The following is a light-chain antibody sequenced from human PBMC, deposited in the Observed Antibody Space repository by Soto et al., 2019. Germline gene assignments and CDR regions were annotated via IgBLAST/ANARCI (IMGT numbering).Light chain of an antibody. CDR1: QSVYINS. Sequence: EVVLTQSPGTLSLSPGESATLSCRASQSVYINSLAWYQHKRGRAPRLLIYGASTRATAVPDRFTGSGSGTDFAPTVSSLEPEDAAVYYCQQYGNSPFTFGPGTNLDIK. CDR3: QQYGNSPFT. CDR2: GAS. V-gene: IGKV3-20*01. J-gene: IGKJ2*01.